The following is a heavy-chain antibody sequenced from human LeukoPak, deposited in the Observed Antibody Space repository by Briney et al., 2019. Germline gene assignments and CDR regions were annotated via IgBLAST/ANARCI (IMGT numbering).Heavy chain of an antibody. J-gene: IGHJ3*02. V-gene: IGHV3-53*01. Sequence: PGGSLRLSCAASGFTVSSNYMSWVRQAPGKGLEWVSVIYSGGSTYYADSVKGRFTISRDNSKNTLYLQMNSLRAEDTAVHYCAREDYGLDAFDIWGQGTMVTVSS. CDR2: IYSGGST. D-gene: IGHD4-17*01. CDR3: AREDYGLDAFDI. CDR1: GFTVSSNY.